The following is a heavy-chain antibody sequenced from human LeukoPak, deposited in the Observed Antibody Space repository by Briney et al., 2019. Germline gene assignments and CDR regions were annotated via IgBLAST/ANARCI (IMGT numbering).Heavy chain of an antibody. D-gene: IGHD4-17*01. J-gene: IGHJ4*02. V-gene: IGHV3-30*04. CDR3: ARGPYGDYPYYFDY. CDR2: ISYDGSNK. Sequence: PGGSLRLSCAASGFTFSSYAMHWVRQAPGKGLEWVAVISYDGSNKYYADSVKGRFTISRDNSKNTLYLQMNSLRAEDTAVYYCARGPYGDYPYYFDYWGQGTLVTVSS. CDR1: GFTFSSYA.